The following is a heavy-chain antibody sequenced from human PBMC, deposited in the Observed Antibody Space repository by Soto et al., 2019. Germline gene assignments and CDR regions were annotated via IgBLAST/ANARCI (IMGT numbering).Heavy chain of an antibody. J-gene: IGHJ6*02. CDR3: VRVSGLDV. V-gene: IGHV3-74*01. Sequence: PGGSLRLSCAASGFTLSSYWLYWVRQTPGKGLVWVARIKNGGDDTSYAESVKGRFTISRDNAKNTLHLQMSSLRAEDTAVYYCVRVSGLDVWGQGTTVTVSS. CDR2: IKNGGDDT. CDR1: GFTLSSYW.